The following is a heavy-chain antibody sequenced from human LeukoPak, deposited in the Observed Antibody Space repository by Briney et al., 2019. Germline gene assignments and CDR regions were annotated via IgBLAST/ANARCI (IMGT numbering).Heavy chain of an antibody. Sequence: SETLSLTCTVSGGSISSSSYYWGWLRQPPGKGLEWLGSIYYSGSTYYNPSLKSRVTISVDTSKNQFSLKLSSVTAAETAVYYCARGSSSWYTSSEYFQHWGQGTLVTVSS. D-gene: IGHD6-13*01. CDR2: IYYSGST. CDR3: ARGSSSWYTSSEYFQH. J-gene: IGHJ1*01. V-gene: IGHV4-39*07. CDR1: GGSISSSSYY.